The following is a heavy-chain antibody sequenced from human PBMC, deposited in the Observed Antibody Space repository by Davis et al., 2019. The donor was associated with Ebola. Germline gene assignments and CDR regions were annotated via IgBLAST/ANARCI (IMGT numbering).Heavy chain of an antibody. CDR2: ISSNGSKK. CDR3: AKSGLSFGVVKYHYGMDV. D-gene: IGHD3-3*01. J-gene: IGHJ6*04. CDR1: GFGFGTSV. V-gene: IGHV3-30-3*02. Sequence: PGGSLRLSCAASGFGFGTSVMHWVRQAPGKGLEWVALISSNGSKKYYADFVKGRFTISRDNSKNTLYLQMNSLRAEDTAVYYCAKSGLSFGVVKYHYGMDVWGKGTTVTVSS.